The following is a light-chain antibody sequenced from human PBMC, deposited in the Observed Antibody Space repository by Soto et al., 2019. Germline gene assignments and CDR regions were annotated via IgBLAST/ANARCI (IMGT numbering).Light chain of an antibody. V-gene: IGLV2-14*01. CDR2: DVS. CDR1: SSDFGAYNS. Sequence: QSVLTQPASVSGSPGQSITISCTGTSSDFGAYNSVSWYQQHPGKAPKVMIYDVSNRPSGVSNRFSGSKSGNTASLTISGLQAEDEADYYCSSYTGGGNYVFATGTKVIVL. J-gene: IGLJ1*01. CDR3: SSYTGGGNYV.